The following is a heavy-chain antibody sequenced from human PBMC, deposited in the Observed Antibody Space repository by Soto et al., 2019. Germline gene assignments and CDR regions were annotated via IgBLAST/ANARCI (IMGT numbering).Heavy chain of an antibody. Sequence: EVQLLESGGGLVQPGGSLRLSCAASGFSFRSYAMSWVRQAPGRGLEWVSGLSGSGVSTYYGDSGKGRFTISRDNSTDTLYLQMNNLRDEDSAVYYCAKDRGVTTYWFDPWGQGTLVTVSP. CDR3: AKDRGVTTYWFDP. J-gene: IGHJ5*02. CDR1: GFSFRSYA. V-gene: IGHV3-23*01. D-gene: IGHD3-10*01. CDR2: LSGSGVST.